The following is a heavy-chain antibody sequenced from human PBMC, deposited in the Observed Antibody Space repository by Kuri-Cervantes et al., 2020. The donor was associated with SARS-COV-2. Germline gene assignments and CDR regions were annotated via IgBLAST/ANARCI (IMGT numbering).Heavy chain of an antibody. J-gene: IGHJ4*02. D-gene: IGHD7-27*01. CDR3: AREEGGELGEAFDF. CDR2: IDSSSYYI. Sequence: LSLTCAASGFTFRSFAMARVRQAPGKGLEWVASIDSSSYYIYHADSVKGRLTISRDNAKTSLYLQMNSLKPEDTAVYYCAREEGGELGEAFDFWGQGALVTVSS. CDR1: GFTFRSFA. V-gene: IGHV3-21*01.